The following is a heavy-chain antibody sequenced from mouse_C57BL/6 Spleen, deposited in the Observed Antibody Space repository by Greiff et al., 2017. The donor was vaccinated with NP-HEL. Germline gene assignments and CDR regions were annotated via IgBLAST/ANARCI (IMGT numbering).Heavy chain of an antibody. Sequence: VQLQQSGAELARPGASVKLSCKASGYTFTSYGISWVKQRTGQGLEWIGEIYPRSGNTYYNEKFKGKATLTADKSSSTAYMELRSLTSEDSAVYFCARSERLAYWGQGTLVTVSA. CDR1: GYTFTSYG. V-gene: IGHV1-81*01. CDR3: ARSERLAY. J-gene: IGHJ3*01. CDR2: IYPRSGNT.